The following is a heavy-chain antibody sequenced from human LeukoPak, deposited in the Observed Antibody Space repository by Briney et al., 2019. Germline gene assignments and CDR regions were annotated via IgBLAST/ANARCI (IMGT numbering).Heavy chain of an antibody. CDR3: AIAGRFYYGSGSYYFQH. D-gene: IGHD3-10*01. CDR2: INPNSGGT. CDR1: GYTFTGYY. Sequence: ASVKVSCKASGYTFTGYYMHWVRQAPGQGLEWMGWINPNSGGTNYAQKFQGRVTMTRDTSISTAYMELSRLRSDDTAVYYCAIAGRFYYGSGSYYFQHWGQGTLVTVSS. V-gene: IGHV1-2*02. J-gene: IGHJ1*01.